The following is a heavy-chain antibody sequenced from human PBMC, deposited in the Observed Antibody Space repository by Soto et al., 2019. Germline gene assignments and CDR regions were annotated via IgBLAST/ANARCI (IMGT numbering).Heavy chain of an antibody. V-gene: IGHV4-34*01. CDR3: ARFGQEEITRGYYYYMDV. J-gene: IGHJ6*03. CDR2: INHSGST. Sequence: PSETLSLTCAVYGGSFSGYYWSWIRQPPGKGLEWIGEINHSGSTNYNPSLKSRVTISVDTSKNQFSLKLSSVTAADTAVYYCARFGQEEITRGYYYYMDVWGKGTTVTVSS. CDR1: GGSFSGYY. D-gene: IGHD3-16*01.